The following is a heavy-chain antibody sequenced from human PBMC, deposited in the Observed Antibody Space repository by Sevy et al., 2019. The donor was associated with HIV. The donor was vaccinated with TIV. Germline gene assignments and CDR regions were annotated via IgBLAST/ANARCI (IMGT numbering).Heavy chain of an antibody. CDR3: VGPKLRSTNGWHYLDY. V-gene: IGHV4-39*01. J-gene: IGHJ4*02. Sequence: SETLSLTCTVSGASISSSGYYWGWIRQPPGKGLEWIASINYSGITFYNPSLKSTVTISADTSKNQFSLRLSSVTAADSSIYFCVGPKLRSTNGWHYLDYWGQGTVVTVSS. D-gene: IGHD6-19*01. CDR2: INYSGIT. CDR1: GASISSSGYY.